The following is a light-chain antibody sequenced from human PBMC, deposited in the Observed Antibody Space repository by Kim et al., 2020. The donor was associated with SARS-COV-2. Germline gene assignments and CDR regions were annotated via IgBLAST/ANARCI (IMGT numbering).Light chain of an antibody. Sequence: QTATLTCAGNSNNVGDQGAAWLQHHQGRPPTLLSYRNNKQPSGISERFCACRSRNTASLTITGLHPEEEADYYCSAWDNNVSAWVFGGGTQLTVL. CDR3: SAWDNNVSAWV. V-gene: IGLV10-54*01. J-gene: IGLJ3*02. CDR1: SNNVGDQG. CDR2: RNN.